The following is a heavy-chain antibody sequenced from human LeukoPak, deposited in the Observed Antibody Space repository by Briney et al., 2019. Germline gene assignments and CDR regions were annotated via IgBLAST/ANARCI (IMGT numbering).Heavy chain of an antibody. J-gene: IGHJ3*01. CDR1: GGSLIGDS. CDR3: ARLLDNDISGDPDTFDV. Sequence: SETPSLTCTVAGGSLIGDSCGSVWPPPRKRLWWIGYVSFTGRTKYHPSLQSRVTISIDTSKSQFSLKLTSVTSADTAVYSCARLLDNDISGDPDTFDVWGQGTTVIVSS. V-gene: IGHV4-59*01. D-gene: IGHD3-22*01. CDR2: VSFTGRT.